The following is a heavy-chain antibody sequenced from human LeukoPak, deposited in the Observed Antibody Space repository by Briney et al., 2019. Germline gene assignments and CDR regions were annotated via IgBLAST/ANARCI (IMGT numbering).Heavy chain of an antibody. Sequence: GGSLRLSCVASGLTFDDYAMRWVRQAPGKGLDWVSSISWNSGKIAYADSVKGRFTITRDNAKNSLYLQMNSLRAEDTALYYCAKDIHYDSSVFDYWGQGTLVTVSS. CDR1: GLTFDDYA. D-gene: IGHD3-22*01. V-gene: IGHV3-9*01. J-gene: IGHJ4*02. CDR3: AKDIHYDSSVFDY. CDR2: ISWNSGKI.